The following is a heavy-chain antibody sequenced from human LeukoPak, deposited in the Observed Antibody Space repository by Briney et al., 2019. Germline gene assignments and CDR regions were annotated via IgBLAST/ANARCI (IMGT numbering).Heavy chain of an antibody. CDR3: ASGGGWVFNN. CDR1: GGSMSGNY. D-gene: IGHD6-19*01. V-gene: IGHV4-59*12. CDR2: IYYSGST. J-gene: IGHJ4*02. Sequence: SETLSLTCTVSGGSMSGNYWTWIRQPPGKGLEWIGYIYYSGSTNYNPSLKSRVSISVDTSKNQFSLQLNSVTPEDTAVYYCASGGGWVFNNWGQGTLVTVSS.